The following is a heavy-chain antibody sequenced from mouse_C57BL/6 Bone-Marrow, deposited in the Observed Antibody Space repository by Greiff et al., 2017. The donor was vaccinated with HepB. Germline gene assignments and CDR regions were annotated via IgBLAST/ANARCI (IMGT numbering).Heavy chain of an antibody. J-gene: IGHJ4*01. Sequence: VHLVESGAELARPGASVKLSCKASGYTFTSYGISWVKQRTGQGLEWIGEIYPRSGNTYYNEKFKGKATLTADKSSSTAYMELRSLTSEDSAVYFCAGFIWDYGSSYAMDYWGQGTSVTVSS. CDR1: GYTFTSYG. CDR2: IYPRSGNT. CDR3: AGFIWDYGSSYAMDY. D-gene: IGHD1-1*01. V-gene: IGHV1-81*01.